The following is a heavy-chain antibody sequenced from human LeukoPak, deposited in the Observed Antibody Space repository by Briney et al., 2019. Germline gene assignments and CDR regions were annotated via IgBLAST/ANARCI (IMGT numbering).Heavy chain of an antibody. CDR1: GFTFSSYG. V-gene: IGHV3-33*01. CDR3: ARGVDGSLNCFDP. D-gene: IGHD3-10*01. J-gene: IGHJ5*02. Sequence: PGRSLRLSCAASGFTFSSYGMHWVRQAPGKGLEWVAVIWYDGSNKYYADSVKGRFTISRDNSKNTLYLQMNSLRAEDTAVYYCARGVDGSLNCFDPWGQGTLVTVSS. CDR2: IWYDGSNK.